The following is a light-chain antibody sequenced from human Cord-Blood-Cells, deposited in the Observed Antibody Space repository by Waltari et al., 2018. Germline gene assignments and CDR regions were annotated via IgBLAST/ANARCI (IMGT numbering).Light chain of an antibody. CDR3: QQYNSYPYT. J-gene: IGKJ2*01. V-gene: IGKV1-5*01. CDR1: QSISSW. Sequence: DIQMTQSPYTLSASVGDRVTTTCRASQSISSWLAWYQQKPGKAPKLLIYDASSLESGVPSRFSGSGSGTEFTLTISSLQPDDFATHYCQQYNSYPYTFGQGTKLEIK. CDR2: DAS.